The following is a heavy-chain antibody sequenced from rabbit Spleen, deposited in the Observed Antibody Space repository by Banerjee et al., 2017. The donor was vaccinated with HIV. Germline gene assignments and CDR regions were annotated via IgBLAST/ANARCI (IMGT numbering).Heavy chain of an antibody. V-gene: IGHV1S40*01. J-gene: IGHJ4*01. D-gene: IGHD3-1*01. CDR3: ARDPGNGYNYFDL. CDR1: GFSFSSSYY. Sequence: QSLEESVGGLVQPEGSLTLTCTASGFSFSSSYYMSWVRQAPGKGLEWIACINTGSSGSTYYASWAKGRFTITRSTSLNTVTLQLNSLTAADTATYFCARDPGNGYNYFDLWGPGTLVTVS. CDR2: INTGSSGST.